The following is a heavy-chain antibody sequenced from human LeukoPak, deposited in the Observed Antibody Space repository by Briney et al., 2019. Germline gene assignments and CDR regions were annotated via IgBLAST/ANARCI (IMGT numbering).Heavy chain of an antibody. J-gene: IGHJ3*02. Sequence: SETLSLTCAVYGGSFSGYYWSWIRQPPGKGLEWIGEINHSGSTNYNPSLKSRVTISVDTSKNQFSLKLSSVTAADTAVYYCARSKLLWFGEFRAFDIWGQGTMVTVSS. CDR3: ARSKLLWFGEFRAFDI. CDR2: INHSGST. V-gene: IGHV4-34*09. CDR1: GGSFSGYY. D-gene: IGHD3-10*01.